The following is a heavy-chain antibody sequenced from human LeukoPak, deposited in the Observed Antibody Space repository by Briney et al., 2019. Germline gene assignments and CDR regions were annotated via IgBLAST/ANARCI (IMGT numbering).Heavy chain of an antibody. J-gene: IGHJ5*02. V-gene: IGHV3-23*01. CDR3: AKCITVAGTSENNWFDP. D-gene: IGHD6-19*01. CDR2: ISGSGGST. CDR1: GFTFSTYS. Sequence: GGSLRLSCAASGFTFSTYSMNWVRQAPEKGLEWVSAISGSGGSTYYADSVKGRFTISRDNSMNTLYLQMNSLRAEDTAVYYCAKCITVAGTSENNWFDPWGQGTLVTVSS.